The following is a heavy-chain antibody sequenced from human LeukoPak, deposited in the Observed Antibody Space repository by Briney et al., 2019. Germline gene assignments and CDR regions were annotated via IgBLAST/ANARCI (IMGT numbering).Heavy chain of an antibody. D-gene: IGHD6-6*01. Sequence: SVKVSCKVSGYTLTELSMHWVRQAPGKGLEWMGGIIPIFGTANYAQKFQGRVTITTDESTSTAYMELSSLRSEDTAVYYCARESIAAQFDYWGQGTLVTVSS. CDR1: GYTLTELS. J-gene: IGHJ4*02. V-gene: IGHV1-69*05. CDR2: IIPIFGTA. CDR3: ARESIAAQFDY.